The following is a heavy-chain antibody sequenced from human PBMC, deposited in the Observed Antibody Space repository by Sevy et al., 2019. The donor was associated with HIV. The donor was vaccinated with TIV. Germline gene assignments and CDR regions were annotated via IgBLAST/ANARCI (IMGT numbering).Heavy chain of an antibody. J-gene: IGHJ4*02. CDR2: IRYDGSDK. Sequence: GGSLRLSCTASGFTFSNFGMHWVRQVPGKGLEWVTFIRYDGSDKYYAASVKGRFTISRDDSKNTLYLQMDSLRAEDTAIYYCAKDWAGPAWRYFDYWGQGTLVTVSS. D-gene: IGHD3-3*01. CDR1: GFTFSNFG. V-gene: IGHV3-30*02. CDR3: AKDWAGPAWRYFDY.